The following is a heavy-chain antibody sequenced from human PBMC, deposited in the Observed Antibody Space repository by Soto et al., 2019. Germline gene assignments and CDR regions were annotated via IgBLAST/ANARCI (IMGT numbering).Heavy chain of an antibody. Sequence: SETLSLTCTVSGGSISSSSYYWGWTRQPPGKGLEWIGSIYYSGSTYYNPSLKSRVTISVDTSKNQFSLKLSSVTAADTAVYYCARSTDSSSSLYYYYYGMDVWGQGTTVTVSS. CDR2: IYYSGST. J-gene: IGHJ6*02. CDR3: ARSTDSSSSLYYYYYGMDV. CDR1: GGSISSSSYY. D-gene: IGHD6-6*01. V-gene: IGHV4-39*01.